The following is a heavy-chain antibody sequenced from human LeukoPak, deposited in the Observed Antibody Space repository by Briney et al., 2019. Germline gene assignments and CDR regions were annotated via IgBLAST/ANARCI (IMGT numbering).Heavy chain of an antibody. D-gene: IGHD6-13*01. CDR1: GYTFTSYD. CDR3: ARDAGAAGIYVY. V-gene: IGHV1-2*02. Sequence: GASVKVSCKASGYTFTSYDINWVRQATGQGLEWMGWMNPNSGDTNYAQKFQGRVTMTRDTSISTAYMELSRLRSDDTAVYYCARDAGAAGIYVYWGQGTLVTVSS. J-gene: IGHJ4*02. CDR2: MNPNSGDT.